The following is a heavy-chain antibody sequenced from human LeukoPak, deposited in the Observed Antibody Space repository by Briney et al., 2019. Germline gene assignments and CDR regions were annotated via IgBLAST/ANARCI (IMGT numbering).Heavy chain of an antibody. J-gene: IGHJ4*02. CDR3: VKEAGYTSGWYSD. V-gene: IGHV3-64D*06. CDR2: ISNNGYNT. CDR1: GFTFGSCA. D-gene: IGHD6-19*01. Sequence: GGSLRLSCSASGFTFGSCAMHWVRQAPGKGLEYVSAISNNGYNTYYADSVKGRFTISRDNSKNTLYLQMSSLRAEDTAAYYCVKEAGYTSGWYSDWGRGTLVTVSS.